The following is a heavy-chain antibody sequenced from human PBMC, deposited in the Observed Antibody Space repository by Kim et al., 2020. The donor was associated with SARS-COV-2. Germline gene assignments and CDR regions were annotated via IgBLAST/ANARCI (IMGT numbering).Heavy chain of an antibody. V-gene: IGHV4-34*01. D-gene: IGHD3-3*01. CDR1: VGSLSDYD. Sequence: SETLSLTCAVYVGSLSDYDWTWIRQPPGKGLEWIGEINHSGASYNPSLNRRIAMSVDTSKNQFSLKLKSVTAADTAVYFCARGRAGVVPSPIMGLGPYYDYYALDIWGQGTTVTVSS. CDR3: ARGRAGVVPSPIMGLGPYYDYYALDI. J-gene: IGHJ6*02. CDR2: INHSGA.